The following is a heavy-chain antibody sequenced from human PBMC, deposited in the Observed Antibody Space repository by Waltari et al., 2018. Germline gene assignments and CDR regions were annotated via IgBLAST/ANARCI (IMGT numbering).Heavy chain of an antibody. Sequence: QVQLQESGPGLVKPSETLSLTCTVSGGSISSYYWSWIRQPPGKGLEWIGYIYYSGSTNYNPSLKSRVTISVDTSKNQFSLKLSSVTAADTAVYYCARGSNWNYNYGMDVWGQGTTVTVSS. CDR1: GGSISSYY. CDR2: IYYSGST. V-gene: IGHV4-59*01. J-gene: IGHJ6*02. CDR3: ARGSNWNYNYGMDV. D-gene: IGHD1-1*01.